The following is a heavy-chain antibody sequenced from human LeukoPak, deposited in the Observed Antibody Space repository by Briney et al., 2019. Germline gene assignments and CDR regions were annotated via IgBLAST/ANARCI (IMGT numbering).Heavy chain of an antibody. CDR3: AKVPFGDYGGNSAGFDY. J-gene: IGHJ4*02. CDR1: GFTFSSYS. D-gene: IGHD4-23*01. CDR2: ISSSSSYI. Sequence: GGSLRLSCAASGFTFSSYSMNWVRQAPGKGLEWVSSISSSSSYIYYADSVKGRFTISRDNAKNSLYLQMNSLRAEDTALYYCAKVPFGDYGGNSAGFDYWGQGTLVTVSS. V-gene: IGHV3-21*04.